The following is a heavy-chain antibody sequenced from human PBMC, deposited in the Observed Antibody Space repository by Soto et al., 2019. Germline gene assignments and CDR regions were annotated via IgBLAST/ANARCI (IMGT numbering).Heavy chain of an antibody. CDR3: ARGNNWDSSGYYFDN. V-gene: IGHV4-31*03. CDR2: IYHSGTT. CDR1: GGSISRGGYY. J-gene: IGHJ4*02. Sequence: PSETLSLTCTVSGGSISRGGYYWSWIRHHPGKALEWIGYIYHSGTTYYNPSLKSRVTISVDTSKNQFSLKLSSVTAAVTAVYYCARGNNWDSSGYYFDNWGQGTLVTVSS. D-gene: IGHD3-22*01.